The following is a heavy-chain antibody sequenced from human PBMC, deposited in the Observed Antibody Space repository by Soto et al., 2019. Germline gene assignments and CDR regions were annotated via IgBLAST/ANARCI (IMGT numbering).Heavy chain of an antibody. CDR3: ASRTRCSSTSCWLYYDYGMDV. CDR1: GGTFSSYA. V-gene: IGHV1-69*01. CDR2: SIPIFGTA. D-gene: IGHD2-2*01. Sequence: QVQLVQSGAEVKKPGSSVKVYCKASGGTFSSYAISWVRQAPGHGLEWMGGSIPIFGTANYAQKFQGRVTITADESTSTAYMELSSLRSEDTAVSYCASRTRCSSTSCWLYYDYGMDVCGQGTTVTVSS. J-gene: IGHJ6*02.